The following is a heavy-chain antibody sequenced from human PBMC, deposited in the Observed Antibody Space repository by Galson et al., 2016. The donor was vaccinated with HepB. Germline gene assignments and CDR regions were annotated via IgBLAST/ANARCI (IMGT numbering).Heavy chain of an antibody. J-gene: IGHJ5*02. CDR2: ISSASSIK. Sequence: SLRLSCAASGFTFRDFPMVWVRQAPGQGLEWVSSISSASSIKYYADSVKGRFTISRDNARHSLYLEMNSLRGEDTAMYYCARDYVPGAWGQGVLVTVSS. V-gene: IGHV3-21*01. CDR1: GFTFRDFP. CDR3: ARDYVPGA. D-gene: IGHD3-10*01.